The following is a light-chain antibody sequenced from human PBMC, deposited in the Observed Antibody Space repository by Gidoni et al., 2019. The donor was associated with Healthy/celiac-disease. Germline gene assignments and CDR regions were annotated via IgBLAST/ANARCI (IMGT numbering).Light chain of an antibody. Sequence: ETALTQSPGTLSLSPGQSATLSCRASQSISSSQLAWYQQKPGQALRPLMYGASSRATGIPDRFCGSGSGTDFTLTISRLEPEDFAVYYCQHFGNFGGGTKVE. V-gene: IGKV3-20*01. J-gene: IGKJ4*01. CDR1: QSISSSQ. CDR2: GAS. CDR3: QHFGN.